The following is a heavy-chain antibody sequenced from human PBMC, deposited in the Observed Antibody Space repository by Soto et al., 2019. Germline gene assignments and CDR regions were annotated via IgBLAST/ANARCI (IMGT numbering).Heavy chain of an antibody. CDR2: LRSKSDGGAT. CDR1: DFTFGDTP. Sequence: GGSLRLSCAASDFTFGDTPMNWVRQAPGKGLEWVGRLRSKSDGGATDFAAAVRGRFTISRDASTNTLNLQMDNLKIEDTAVYYCIAGRNTMGEQLFDFWAEGTLVTFSA. J-gene: IGHJ4*01. V-gene: IGHV3-15*01. CDR3: IAGRNTMGEQLFDF. D-gene: IGHD1-1*01.